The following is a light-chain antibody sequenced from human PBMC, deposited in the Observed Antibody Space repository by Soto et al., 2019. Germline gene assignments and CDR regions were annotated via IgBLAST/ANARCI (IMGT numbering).Light chain of an antibody. Sequence: DIQLTQSPSTLSASVGDRVTLTCRASQSISSWLAWYQQKPGKAPKLLIYKASTLESGVPSRFSGSGSGTEFTLTISSLQHDDLATYYCQQYNNNSPFTFGTGTKVDIK. CDR1: QSISSW. CDR3: QQYNNNSPFT. CDR2: KAS. J-gene: IGKJ3*01. V-gene: IGKV1-5*03.